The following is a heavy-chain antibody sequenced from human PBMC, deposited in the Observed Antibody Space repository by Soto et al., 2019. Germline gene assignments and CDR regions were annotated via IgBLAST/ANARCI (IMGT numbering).Heavy chain of an antibody. Sequence: QITLKESSPTLVKPTQTLTLTCTFSGFSLSTSGVAVGWIRQPPGKALEWLALIYWDDDKRYIPSLKSRLTITKDTSKNQVVLTMTDMDPVDTGTYYCAHTVVVVVTATHAFDIWGQGTMVTVSS. CDR3: AHTVVVVVTATHAFDI. J-gene: IGHJ3*02. D-gene: IGHD2-15*01. V-gene: IGHV2-5*02. CDR1: GFSLSTSGVA. CDR2: IYWDDDK.